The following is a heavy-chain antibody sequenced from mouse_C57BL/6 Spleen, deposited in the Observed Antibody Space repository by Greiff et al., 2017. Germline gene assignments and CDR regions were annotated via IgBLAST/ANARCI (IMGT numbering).Heavy chain of an antibody. CDR3: ARRNYGSNCCFDV. CDR1: GYTFTDYY. V-gene: IGHV1-26*01. D-gene: IGHD1-1*01. CDR2: INPNNGGT. J-gene: IGHJ1*03. Sequence: DVQLVESGPELVKPGASVKISCKASGYTFTDYYMNWVKQSHGKSLEWIGDINPNNGGTSYTQKFKGKATLTVDKPSSTAYMGLRSLTSEDSAVYYSARRNYGSNCCFDVWGTGTTVT.